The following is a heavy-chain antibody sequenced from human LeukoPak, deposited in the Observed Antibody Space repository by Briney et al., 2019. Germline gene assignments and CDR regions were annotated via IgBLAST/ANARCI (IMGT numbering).Heavy chain of an antibody. CDR2: IKEDGTAK. Sequence: PGGSLRLSCAASGFTFSSSWMACVRQAPGKGLEWVGNIKEDGTAKNYVVSVRGRFTISRDNAKNSLYLQMNSLRGEDTAVYYCTRDSGYNAFDIWGQGTMVIVSS. D-gene: IGHD5-12*01. V-gene: IGHV3-7*01. CDR1: GFTFSSSW. J-gene: IGHJ3*02. CDR3: TRDSGYNAFDI.